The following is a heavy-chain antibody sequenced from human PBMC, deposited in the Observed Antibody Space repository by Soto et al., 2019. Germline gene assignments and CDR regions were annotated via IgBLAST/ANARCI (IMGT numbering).Heavy chain of an antibody. Sequence: GGSLRLSCTASGFAFNNFAIHWVRQAPGKGLEWVAVISYDGSNKYYADSVKGRFTISRDNSKNTVYLQMNSLRADDTAVYYCARPTSGSPPRNYYYGMDVRGHGTTVTVSS. CDR2: ISYDGSNK. J-gene: IGHJ6*02. CDR3: ARPTSGSPPRNYYYGMDV. V-gene: IGHV3-30*04. D-gene: IGHD1-26*01. CDR1: GFAFNNFA.